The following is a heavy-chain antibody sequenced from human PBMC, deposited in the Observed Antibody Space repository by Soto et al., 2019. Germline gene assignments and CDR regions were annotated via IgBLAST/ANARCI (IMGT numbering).Heavy chain of an antibody. Sequence: ASVKVSCKASGYTFTSYYMYWVRQAPGQGLEWMGIINPSGGSTSYAQKFQGRVTMTRDTSTSTVYMELSSLRSEDTAVYYCARSSSPDDAFDIWGQGTMVTVSS. V-gene: IGHV1-46*03. CDR1: GYTFTSYY. J-gene: IGHJ3*02. CDR2: INPSGGST. CDR3: ARSSSPDDAFDI.